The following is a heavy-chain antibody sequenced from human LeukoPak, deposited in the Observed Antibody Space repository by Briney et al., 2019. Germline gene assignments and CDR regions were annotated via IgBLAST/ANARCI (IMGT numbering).Heavy chain of an antibody. Sequence: PGRSLRLSCAASGFTFDDYAMHWVRQAPGKGLEWVSGISWNSGSIGYADSVKGRFTISRDNAKNSLYLQMISLRAEDMALYYCAKGTYYYDSRFDYWGQGTLVTVSS. V-gene: IGHV3-9*03. CDR1: GFTFDDYA. CDR2: ISWNSGSI. D-gene: IGHD3-22*01. J-gene: IGHJ4*02. CDR3: AKGTYYYDSRFDY.